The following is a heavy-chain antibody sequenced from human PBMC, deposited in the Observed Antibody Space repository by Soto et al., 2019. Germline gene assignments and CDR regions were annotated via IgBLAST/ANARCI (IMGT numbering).Heavy chain of an antibody. CDR3: ARVPGTRTHYDILTGYYNY. V-gene: IGHV1-3*01. CDR2: INAGNGNT. D-gene: IGHD3-9*01. J-gene: IGHJ4*02. CDR1: GYTFTSYA. Sequence: ASVKVSCKASGYTFTSYAMHWVRQAPGQRLEWMGWINAGNGNTKYSQKFQGRVTITRDTSASTAYMELSSLRSEDTAVYYCARVPGTRTHYDILTGYYNYWGQGTLVTVSS.